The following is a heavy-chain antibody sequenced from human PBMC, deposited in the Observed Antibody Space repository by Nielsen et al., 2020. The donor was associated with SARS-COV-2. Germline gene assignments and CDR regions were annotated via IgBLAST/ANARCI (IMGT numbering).Heavy chain of an antibody. J-gene: IGHJ4*02. Sequence: GGSLRLSCAASGFTFDDYGMSWVRQAPGKGLEWVSGINWNGGSTGYADSVKGRFTISRDNAKNSLYLQMNSLRDEDTAVYYCARDAVSSSDLDYWGQGTLVTVSS. CDR1: GFTFDDYG. CDR2: INWNGGST. V-gene: IGHV3-20*04. CDR3: ARDAVSSSDLDY. D-gene: IGHD6-6*01.